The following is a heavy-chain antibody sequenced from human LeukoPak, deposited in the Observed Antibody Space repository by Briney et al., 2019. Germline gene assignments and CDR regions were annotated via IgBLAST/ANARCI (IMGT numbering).Heavy chain of an antibody. J-gene: IGHJ4*02. Sequence: GGSLRLSCAASGFTFSSYGMHWVRQAPGKGLEWVAVIWYDGSNKYYADSVKGRFTISRDNSKNTLYLQMDSLRAEDTAVYYCARDQQWLVRGYFDYWGQGTLVTVSS. V-gene: IGHV3-33*01. D-gene: IGHD6-19*01. CDR3: ARDQQWLVRGYFDY. CDR1: GFTFSSYG. CDR2: IWYDGSNK.